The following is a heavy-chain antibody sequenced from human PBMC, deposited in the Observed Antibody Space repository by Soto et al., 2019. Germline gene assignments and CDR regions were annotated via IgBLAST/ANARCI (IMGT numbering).Heavy chain of an antibody. V-gene: IGHV1-69*02. J-gene: IGHJ2*01. Sequence: QVQLVQTGAEVKKPESSVKVSCKASGGTFSSYSISWMRQAPGQGLEWIGRIIPVLGLPNYAQKFQGRLTVAADKSTSTAYMELRSLISEDTAVYYCARHRCSTTTCERGSCYFDLWGRGTLVTVSS. CDR1: GGTFSSYS. CDR3: ARHRCSTTTCERGSCYFDL. D-gene: IGHD2-2*01. CDR2: IIPVLGLP.